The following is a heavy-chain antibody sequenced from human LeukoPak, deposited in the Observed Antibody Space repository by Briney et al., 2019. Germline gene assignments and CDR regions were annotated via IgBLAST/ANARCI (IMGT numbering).Heavy chain of an antibody. CDR2: IYYSGST. CDR1: GGSIRGYY. Sequence: SETLSLTCTVSGGSIRGYYWSWIRQPAGKGLEWIGYIYYSGSTNYNPSVKSRVTISVDTSKNQYSLKLSAVTAADTAVYYCARHEFDSGSLPYFDYWGQGILVTVSS. D-gene: IGHD3-10*01. V-gene: IGHV4-59*08. J-gene: IGHJ4*02. CDR3: ARHEFDSGSLPYFDY.